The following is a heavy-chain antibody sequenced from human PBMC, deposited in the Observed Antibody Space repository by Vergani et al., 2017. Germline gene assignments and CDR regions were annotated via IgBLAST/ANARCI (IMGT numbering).Heavy chain of an antibody. J-gene: IGHJ4*02. CDR2: ISSSGSTI. V-gene: IGHV3-48*03. D-gene: IGHD5-18*01. CDR3: AREVDDTAMVAFDY. CDR1: GFTFSSYE. Sequence: EVQLVESGGGLVQPGGSLRLSCAASGFTFSSYEMNWVRQAPGTGLEWVSYISSSGSTIYYADSVKGRFTSSRDNAKNSLYLQMNSLRAEDTAVYYCAREVDDTAMVAFDYWGQGTLVTVSS.